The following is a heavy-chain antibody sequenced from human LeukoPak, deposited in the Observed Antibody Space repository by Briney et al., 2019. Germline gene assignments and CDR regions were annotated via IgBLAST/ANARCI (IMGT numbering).Heavy chain of an antibody. J-gene: IGHJ3*02. CDR2: IKEDGSEK. CDR3: ARDWVAAVPFDAFDI. D-gene: IGHD2-15*01. V-gene: IGHV3-7*03. Sequence: PGGSLRLSCAASGFTLSSYWMSWVRQAPGKGLEWVANIKEDGSEKYYVDSVKGRFTISRDNAKNSLYLHMNSLTAEDTAMYYCARDWVAAVPFDAFDIWGQGTMVSVSS. CDR1: GFTLSSYW.